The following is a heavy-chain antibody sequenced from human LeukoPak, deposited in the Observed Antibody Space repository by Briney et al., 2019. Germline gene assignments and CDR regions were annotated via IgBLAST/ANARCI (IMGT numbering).Heavy chain of an antibody. J-gene: IGHJ5*02. CDR2: VSDDGSNK. CDR3: ARDRKAGGVGEFDP. V-gene: IGHV3-30*04. Sequence: GGSLRLSCAASGFTFSSYAMHWVRQVPGKGLEWVAAVSDDGSNKYFLDSVKGRFTISRDNSKNTLSLQMSSLKAEDTSIYYCARDRKAGGVGEFDPWGQGTLVTVSS. D-gene: IGHD1-26*01. CDR1: GFTFSSYA.